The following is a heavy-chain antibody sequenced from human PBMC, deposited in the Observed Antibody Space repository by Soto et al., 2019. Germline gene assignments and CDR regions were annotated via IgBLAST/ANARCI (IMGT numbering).Heavy chain of an antibody. CDR3: ARGLYYYDSSGFDY. CDR1: GGSISSGGYS. V-gene: IGHV4-30-2*01. CDR2: IYHSGST. Sequence: SETLSLTCAVSGGSISSGGYSWSWIRRPPGKGLEWIGYIYHSGSTYYNPSLKSRVTISVDRSKNQFSLKLSSVTAADTAVYYCARGLYYYDSSGFDYWGQGTLVTVSS. D-gene: IGHD3-22*01. J-gene: IGHJ4*02.